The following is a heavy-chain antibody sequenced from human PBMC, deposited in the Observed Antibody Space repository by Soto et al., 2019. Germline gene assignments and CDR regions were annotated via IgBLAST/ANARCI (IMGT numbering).Heavy chain of an antibody. V-gene: IGHV3-48*04. CDR3: ASDIAAAGTEYFYH. Sequence: GGSLRLSCAASGFTFSSYSMNWVRQAPGKGLEWVSYISSSSSTIYYADSVKGRFTISRNNAKNSLYQQMNSLRAEDAAVYYCASDIAAAGTEYFYHWGQGTLVTVSS. J-gene: IGHJ1*01. D-gene: IGHD6-13*01. CDR1: GFTFSSYS. CDR2: ISSSSSTI.